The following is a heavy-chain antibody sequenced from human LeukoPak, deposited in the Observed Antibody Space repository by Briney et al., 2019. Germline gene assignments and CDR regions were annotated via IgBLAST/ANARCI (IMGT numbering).Heavy chain of an antibody. CDR2: IIPILGIA. D-gene: IGHD3-22*01. J-gene: IGHJ3*02. CDR1: GGTFISYT. V-gene: IGHV1-69*02. CDR3: ARALMIVGAFDI. Sequence: ASVKVSCKASGGTFISYTISWVRQAPGQGLEWMGRIIPILGIANYAQKFQGRVTITADKSTSTAYMELSSLRSEDTAVYYCARALMIVGAFDIWGQGTMVTVSS.